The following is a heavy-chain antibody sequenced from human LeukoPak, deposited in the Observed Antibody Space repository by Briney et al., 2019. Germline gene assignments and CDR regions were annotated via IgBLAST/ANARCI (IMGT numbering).Heavy chain of an antibody. D-gene: IGHD1-20*01. V-gene: IGHV3-48*03. Sequence: PGGSLRLSCAASGFTFSSFEMNWVRQAPGKGLEWVSYISSSGSTINYADSVKGRFTISRDNAKNSLYLQMNSLRAEDTAVYYCARDHNWSFDYWGQGTLVTVSS. CDR2: ISSSGSTI. J-gene: IGHJ4*02. CDR3: ARDHNWSFDY. CDR1: GFTFSSFE.